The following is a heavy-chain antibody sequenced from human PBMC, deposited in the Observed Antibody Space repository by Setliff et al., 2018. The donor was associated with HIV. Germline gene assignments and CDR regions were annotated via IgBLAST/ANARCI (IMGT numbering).Heavy chain of an antibody. CDR1: GYAISSGYY. CDR3: AKLLPAADMAREIDS. D-gene: IGHD2-2*01. V-gene: IGHV4-38-2*01. Sequence: SETLSLTCAVSGYAISSGYYWGWIRRPPGKGLEWIGSIYARGSTYYNPSLKSRVTISVDTSKNQFSLKLISVSAADTAVYYCAKLLPAADMAREIDSWGQGTLVTVSS. CDR2: IYARGST. J-gene: IGHJ4*02.